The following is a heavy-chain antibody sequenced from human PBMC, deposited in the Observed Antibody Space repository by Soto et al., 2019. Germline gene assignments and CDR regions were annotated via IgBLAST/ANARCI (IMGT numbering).Heavy chain of an antibody. J-gene: IGHJ5*02. CDR3: AGPPGITGTTSWFDP. Sequence: GGSLRLSCAASGFTFSSYSMNWVRQAPGKGLEWVSSISSSSSYIYYADSVKGRFTISRDNAKNSLYLQMNSLRAEDTAVYYCAGPPGITGTTSWFDPWGQGTLVTVSS. V-gene: IGHV3-21*01. D-gene: IGHD1-7*01. CDR1: GFTFSSYS. CDR2: ISSSSSYI.